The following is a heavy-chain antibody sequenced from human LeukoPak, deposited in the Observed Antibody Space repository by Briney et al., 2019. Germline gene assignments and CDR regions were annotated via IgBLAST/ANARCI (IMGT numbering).Heavy chain of an antibody. CDR3: TRGYYGSGSYYSGAFDI. V-gene: IGHV3-49*04. Sequence: GGSLRLSCTASGFTFGDYAMSWVRQAPGKGLEWVGFIRSKAYGGTTEYAASVKGRFTISRDDSKSIAYLQMNSLKTEDTAAYYCTRGYYGSGSYYSGAFDIWGQGTMVTVSS. D-gene: IGHD3-10*01. CDR2: IRSKAYGGTT. CDR1: GFTFGDYA. J-gene: IGHJ3*02.